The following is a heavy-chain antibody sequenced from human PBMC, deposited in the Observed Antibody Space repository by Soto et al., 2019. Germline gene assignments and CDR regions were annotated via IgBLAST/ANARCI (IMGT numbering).Heavy chain of an antibody. V-gene: IGHV3-48*01. CDR2: IRRHTSVT. CDR1: GLTLSPYT. D-gene: IGHD3-22*01. CDR3: GNVADSGYYTVDR. Sequence: EVQLVESGGMVVQPGGSLRLSCAASGLTLSPYTMNWVRQAPGKGLEWISYIRRHTSVTDYADSVKGRFTISRDSAKNSLYLQMDSLRVEDTAVHYCGNVADSGYYTVDRWGQGTLVTVSS. J-gene: IGHJ5*02.